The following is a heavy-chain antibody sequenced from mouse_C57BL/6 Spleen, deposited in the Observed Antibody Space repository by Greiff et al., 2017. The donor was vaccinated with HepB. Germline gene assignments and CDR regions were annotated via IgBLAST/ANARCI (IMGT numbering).Heavy chain of an antibody. CDR1: GYTFTSYW. V-gene: IGHV1-52*01. Sequence: QVQLQQPGAELVRPGSSVKLSCKASGYTFTSYWMHWVKQRPIQGLEWIGNIDPSDSETHYNQKFKDKATLTVDKSSSTAYMRLSSLTSEDSAVYYCARSLYDYDVYYFDYWGQGTTLTVSS. D-gene: IGHD2-4*01. CDR2: IDPSDSET. CDR3: ARSLYDYDVYYFDY. J-gene: IGHJ2*01.